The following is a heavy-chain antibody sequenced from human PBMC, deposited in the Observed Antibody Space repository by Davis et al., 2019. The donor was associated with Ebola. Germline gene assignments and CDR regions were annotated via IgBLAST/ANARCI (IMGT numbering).Heavy chain of an antibody. D-gene: IGHD2-2*01. V-gene: IGHV3-30*18. J-gene: IGHJ6*04. CDR3: AKSGLCGSPTCYDSGYHGLDV. Sequence: GESLKISCAASGFTFSSYGIHWVRQVPGKGLEWVAVILYDGSNLYYAGSVKGRFTISRDNSKNTVYLQMNSLRAEDTGVYYCAKSGLCGSPTCYDSGYHGLDVWGKGTAVTVSS. CDR1: GFTFSSYG. CDR2: ILYDGSNL.